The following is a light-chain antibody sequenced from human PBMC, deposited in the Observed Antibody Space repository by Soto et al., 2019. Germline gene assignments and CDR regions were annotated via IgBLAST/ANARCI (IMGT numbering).Light chain of an antibody. J-gene: IGKJ1*01. CDR2: AAS. Sequence: IQMTQSPSSLSASVGDRVTITCRASQSISSFLNWYQQKPGKAPKLLIYAASSLQSGVPSRFSGSGSGTDFTLTISSLQPEDFATYYCQQSYSTPWTFGQRTMVDIK. CDR1: QSISSF. CDR3: QQSYSTPWT. V-gene: IGKV1-39*01.